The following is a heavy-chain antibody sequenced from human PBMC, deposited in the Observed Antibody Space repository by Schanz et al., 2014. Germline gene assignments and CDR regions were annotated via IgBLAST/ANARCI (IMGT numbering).Heavy chain of an antibody. V-gene: IGHV1-8*02. CDR2: MNPNSGNT. CDR1: GYTFTCYY. Sequence: KKPGASVKVSCKASGYTFTCYYMHWVRQAPGQGLEWMGWMNPNSGNTGYAQKFQGRVIRTRKTSIRTAYRECSRFRYEDTDVDYLQREPPSGTARRSANKCMD. J-gene: IGHJ6*01. CDR3: QREPPSGTARRSANKCMD. D-gene: IGHD4-4*01.